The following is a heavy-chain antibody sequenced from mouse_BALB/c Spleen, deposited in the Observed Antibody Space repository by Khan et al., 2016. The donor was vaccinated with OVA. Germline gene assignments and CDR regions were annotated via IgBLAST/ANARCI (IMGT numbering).Heavy chain of an antibody. D-gene: IGHD1-1*01. J-gene: IGHJ2*01. CDR1: GYTFINYW. CDR3: ARKGLRWDFDY. V-gene: IGHV1-7*01. Sequence: QVQLKESGAELAKPGASVKMSCKASGYTFINYWILWVKQRPGQGLEWIGYINPSTGYTEYNQNFKDKATLTADKSSSTAYMQLSSLTSEDSAVYYGARKGLRWDFDYWGQGTTRTVSS. CDR2: INPSTGYT.